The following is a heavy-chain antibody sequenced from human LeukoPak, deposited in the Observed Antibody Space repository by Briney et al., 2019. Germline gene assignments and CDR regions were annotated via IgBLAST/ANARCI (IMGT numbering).Heavy chain of an antibody. D-gene: IGHD3-3*01. CDR2: IYYSGST. J-gene: IGHJ4*02. Sequence: PSQTLSLTCTVSGGSISSGGYYWSWIRQHPGKGLEWIGFIYYSGSTYYNPSLKSRVTISVDTSENQFSLKLSSVTAADTAVYYCARVRLGVAYKWGQGTLVTVSS. CDR3: ARVRLGVAYK. V-gene: IGHV4-31*03. CDR1: GGSISSGGYY.